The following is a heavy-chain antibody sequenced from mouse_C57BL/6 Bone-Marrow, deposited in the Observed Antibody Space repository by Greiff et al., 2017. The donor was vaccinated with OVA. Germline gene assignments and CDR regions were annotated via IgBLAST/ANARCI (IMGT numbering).Heavy chain of an antibody. CDR2: ISDGGSYT. CDR3: ASRWLLPFAY. CDR1: GFTFSSYA. J-gene: IGHJ3*01. D-gene: IGHD2-3*01. V-gene: IGHV5-4*03. Sequence: EVMLVESGGGLVKPGGSLKLSCAASGFTFSSYAMSWVRQTPEKRLEWVATISDGGSYTYSPDNVKGRFTISRDNAKNNLYLQMSHLKSEDTAMYYCASRWLLPFAYWGQGTLVTVSA.